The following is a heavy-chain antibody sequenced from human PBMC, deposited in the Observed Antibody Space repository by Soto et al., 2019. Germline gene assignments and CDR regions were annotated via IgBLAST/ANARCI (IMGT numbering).Heavy chain of an antibody. V-gene: IGHV3-33*01. Sequence: GGSLRLSCAASGFTFSSYGMHWVRQAPGKGLEWVAVIWYDGSNKYYADSVKGRFTISRDNSKNTLYLQMNSLRAEDTAVYYYASIWFGELWGTLGPYGMDVWGQGTTVTVSS. J-gene: IGHJ6*02. CDR3: ASIWFGELWGTLGPYGMDV. CDR1: GFTFSSYG. CDR2: IWYDGSNK. D-gene: IGHD3-10*01.